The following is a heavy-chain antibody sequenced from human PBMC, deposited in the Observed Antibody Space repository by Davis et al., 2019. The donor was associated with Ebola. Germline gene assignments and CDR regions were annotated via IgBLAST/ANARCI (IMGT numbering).Heavy chain of an antibody. CDR2: IYYSGST. J-gene: IGHJ4*02. CDR1: GGSITSYY. V-gene: IGHV4-59*08. CDR3: ARLTAVAGLDY. Sequence: SETLSPTCTVPGGSITSYYWSWIRQPPGKGLEWIGYIYYSGSTNYNPSLKSRVTISVDTSKNQFSLKLSSVTAADTAVYYCARLTAVAGLDYWGQGTLVTVSS. D-gene: IGHD6-19*01.